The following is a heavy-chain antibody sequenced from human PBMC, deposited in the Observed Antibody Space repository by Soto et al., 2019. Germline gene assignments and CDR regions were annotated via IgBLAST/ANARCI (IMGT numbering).Heavy chain of an antibody. V-gene: IGHV4-30-4*01. D-gene: IGHD4-17*01. J-gene: IGHJ4*02. CDR2: IYYSGST. CDR1: GGPISSGDYY. CDR3: ARARDYGGNSIDY. Sequence: PSETLSLTCTVSGGPISSGDYYWSWIRQPPGKGLEWIGYIYYSGSTYYNPSLKSRVTISVDTSKNQFSLKLSSVTAADTAVYYCARARDYGGNSIDYWGQGTLVTVSS.